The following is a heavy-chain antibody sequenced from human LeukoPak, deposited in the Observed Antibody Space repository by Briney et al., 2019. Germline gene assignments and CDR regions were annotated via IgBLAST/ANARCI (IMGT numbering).Heavy chain of an antibody. Sequence: PGGSLRLSCAASGFTFSNAWMSWVRQAPGEGLEWVGRIKSKTDGGTTDYAAPVKGRFTVSRDDSKNTLYLQMNSLKTEDTAVYYCSTDLSIVRATPIDYWGQGTLVTVSS. D-gene: IGHD1-26*01. CDR1: GFTFSNAW. CDR2: IKSKTDGGTT. CDR3: STDLSIVRATPIDY. V-gene: IGHV3-15*01. J-gene: IGHJ4*02.